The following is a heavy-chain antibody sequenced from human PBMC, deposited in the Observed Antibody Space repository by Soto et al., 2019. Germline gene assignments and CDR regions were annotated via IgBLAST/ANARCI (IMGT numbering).Heavy chain of an antibody. Sequence: PGESMKISSKASGYSFTSYWSVWVSKMPGKGLEWMGIIYPGDSDTRYSPSFQGQVTISADKSISTAYLQWSSLKASDTAMFYCARLLKYTTSPPFDYWVQGTLVTVSS. CDR2: IYPGDSDT. V-gene: IGHV5-51*01. J-gene: IGHJ4*02. CDR3: ARLLKYTTSPPFDY. CDR1: GYSFTSYW. D-gene: IGHD6-6*01.